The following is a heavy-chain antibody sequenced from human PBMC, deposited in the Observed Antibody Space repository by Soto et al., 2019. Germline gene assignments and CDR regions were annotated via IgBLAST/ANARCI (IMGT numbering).Heavy chain of an antibody. V-gene: IGHV3-30*18. CDR2: ISYDGSNK. Sequence: GGSLRLSCAASGFTFSSYGMHWVRQAPGKGLEWVAVISYDGSNKYYADSVKGRFTISRDNSKNTLYLQMNSLRAEDTAVYYCAKDSYGSGSYYNYYYYYGMDVWGQGTTVTVSS. CDR1: GFTFSSYG. J-gene: IGHJ6*02. CDR3: AKDSYGSGSYYNYYYYYGMDV. D-gene: IGHD3-10*01.